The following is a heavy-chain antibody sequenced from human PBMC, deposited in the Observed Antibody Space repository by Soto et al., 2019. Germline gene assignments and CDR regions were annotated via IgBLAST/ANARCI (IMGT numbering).Heavy chain of an antibody. CDR3: ARDQDGGYSYGYKDY. J-gene: IGHJ4*02. D-gene: IGHD5-18*01. CDR1: GFTFDDYG. CDR2: INWNGGST. Sequence: SGGSLRLSCAASGFTFDDYGMSWVRQAPGKGLEWVSGINWNGGSTGYADSVKGRFTISRDNAKNSLYLQMNSLRAEDTALYYCARDQDGGYSYGYKDYWGQGTLVTVSS. V-gene: IGHV3-20*04.